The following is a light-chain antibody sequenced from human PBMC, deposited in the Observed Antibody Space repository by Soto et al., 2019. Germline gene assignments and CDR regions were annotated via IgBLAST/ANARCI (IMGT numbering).Light chain of an antibody. J-gene: IGKJ2*01. CDR1: QSVSTNY. Sequence: ENVLTQSPGTLSLSPGERATLSCRASQSVSTNYLAWYQQKHGQAPRLLICGAYSRATGIPDMFSGSGCRNDFTLTISRLAPEDLAVYYWQQYGSSYTFGQGTKLEIK. CDR2: GAY. CDR3: QQYGSSYT. V-gene: IGKV3-20*01.